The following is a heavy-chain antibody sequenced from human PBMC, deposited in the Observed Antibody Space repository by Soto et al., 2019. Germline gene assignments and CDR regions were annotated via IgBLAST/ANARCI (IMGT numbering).Heavy chain of an antibody. CDR1: GYTFTSYY. CDR3: AREYYYYGMDV. Sequence: GASVQVSCKASGYTFTSYYMHWVRQAPGQGLEWMGIINPIGGSTSYAQKFQGRVTMTRDTSTSTVYMELSSLRSEDTAVYYCAREYYYYGMDVWGQGTTVTVSS. CDR2: INPIGGST. J-gene: IGHJ6*02. V-gene: IGHV1-46*03.